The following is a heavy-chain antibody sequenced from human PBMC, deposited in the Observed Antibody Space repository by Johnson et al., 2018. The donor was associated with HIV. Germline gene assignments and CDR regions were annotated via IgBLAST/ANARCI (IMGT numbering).Heavy chain of an antibody. CDR2: ISYDGINK. Sequence: QEQLVESGGGVVQPGRSLRLSCAASGFTFSSYGMHWVRQAPGKGLEWVAVISYDGINKYYADSVKGRFTISRDNSKNTLYLKMHSLRAEDTAVYYCATISVIPSRVNDAFDIWGQGTMVTVSS. CDR1: GFTFSSYG. J-gene: IGHJ3*02. V-gene: IGHV3-30*03. D-gene: IGHD3-16*02. CDR3: ATISVIPSRVNDAFDI.